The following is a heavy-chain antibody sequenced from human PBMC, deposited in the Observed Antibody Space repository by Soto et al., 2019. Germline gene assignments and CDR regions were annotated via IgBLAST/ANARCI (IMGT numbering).Heavy chain of an antibody. D-gene: IGHD3-22*01. CDR1: GFTFSSYG. Sequence: GGSLRLSCAASGFTFSSYGMHWVRQAPGKGLEWVAVISYDGSNKYYADSVKGRFTISRDNSKNTLYLQMNSLRAEDTAVYYCAKVPHDSSGYVYYFDYWGQGTLVTVSS. CDR2: ISYDGSNK. CDR3: AKVPHDSSGYVYYFDY. J-gene: IGHJ4*02. V-gene: IGHV3-30*18.